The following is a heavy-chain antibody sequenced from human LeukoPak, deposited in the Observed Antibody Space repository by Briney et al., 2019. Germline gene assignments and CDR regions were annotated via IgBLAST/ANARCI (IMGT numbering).Heavy chain of an antibody. CDR3: ARGGYYYDSSGYYYEDY. J-gene: IGHJ4*02. Sequence: GASVKVSCKAPGYTFTSYGISWVRQAPGQGLEWMGWISAYNGNTNYAQKLQGRVTMTTDTSTSTAYMELRSLRSDDTAVYYCARGGYYYDSSGYYYEDYWGQGTLVTVSS. CDR2: ISAYNGNT. CDR1: GYTFTSYG. V-gene: IGHV1-18*01. D-gene: IGHD3-22*01.